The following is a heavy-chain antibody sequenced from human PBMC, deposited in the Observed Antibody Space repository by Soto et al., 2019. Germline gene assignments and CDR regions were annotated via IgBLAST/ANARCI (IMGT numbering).Heavy chain of an antibody. Sequence: ASVKVSCKASGYTFTGYYMHWVRQAPGQGLEWMGWINPNSGSTSYAQKFQGRVTMTRDTSTSTVYMELSSLRSEDTAVYYCARDFYYDSSGYYLYDLDYWGQGTLVTVSS. D-gene: IGHD3-22*01. CDR3: ARDFYYDSSGYYLYDLDY. CDR1: GYTFTGYY. V-gene: IGHV1-46*03. J-gene: IGHJ4*02. CDR2: INPNSGST.